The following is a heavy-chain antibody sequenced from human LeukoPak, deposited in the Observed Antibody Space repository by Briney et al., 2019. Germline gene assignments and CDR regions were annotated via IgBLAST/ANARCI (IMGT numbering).Heavy chain of an antibody. CDR3: ARPSFIVAGHDAFDI. V-gene: IGHV1-18*01. CDR1: GYTFTSYG. Sequence: GASVKVSCKASGYTFTSYGIGWVRQAPGQGLEWMGWISAYNGNTNYAQKFQGRVTITTDESTSTAYMELSSLRSEDTAVYYCARPSFIVAGHDAFDIWGQGTMVTVSS. CDR2: ISAYNGNT. D-gene: IGHD5-12*01. J-gene: IGHJ3*02.